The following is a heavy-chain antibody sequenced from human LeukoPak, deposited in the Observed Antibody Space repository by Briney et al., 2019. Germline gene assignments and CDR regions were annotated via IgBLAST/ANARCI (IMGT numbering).Heavy chain of an antibody. Sequence: GGSLRLSCKGSGYSFTSYWIGWVRQMPGKGLEWMGIIYPGDSDIRYSPSFQGQVTISADKSISTAYLQWSSLKASDTAMYYCARTVEMATIVGYFDYWGQGTLVTVSS. CDR1: GYSFTSYW. CDR3: ARTVEMATIVGYFDY. V-gene: IGHV5-51*01. CDR2: IYPGDSDI. J-gene: IGHJ4*02. D-gene: IGHD5-24*01.